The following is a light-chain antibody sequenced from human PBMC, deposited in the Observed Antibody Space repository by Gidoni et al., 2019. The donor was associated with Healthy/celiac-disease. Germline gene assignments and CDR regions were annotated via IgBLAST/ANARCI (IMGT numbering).Light chain of an antibody. CDR2: EVS. CDR1: SSDVGGYNY. J-gene: IGLJ1*01. Sequence: QSALTQPAAVSGSPGQPITISCTGTSSDVGGYNYVSWYQQHPGKAPKLMLYEVSPRPSGVSTRFSGSKSGTTASLTISWLPAEDEADYYCSSYTSSSPYVFGTGTKVTVL. CDR3: SSYTSSSPYV. V-gene: IGLV2-14*01.